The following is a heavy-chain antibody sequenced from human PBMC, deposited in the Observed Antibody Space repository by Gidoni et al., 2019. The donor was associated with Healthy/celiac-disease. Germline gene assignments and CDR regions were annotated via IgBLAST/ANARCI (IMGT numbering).Heavy chain of an antibody. CDR2: IYSGGST. CDR1: GFTVSSNY. Sequence: EVQLVESGGGLIQPGGSLRLSCAASGFTVSSNYMSWVRQAPGKGLEWVSVIYSGGSTYYADSVKGRFTISRDNSKNTLYLQMNSLRAEDTAVYYCARWRGGRFGVFDYWGQGTLVTVSS. J-gene: IGHJ4*02. V-gene: IGHV3-53*01. CDR3: ARWRGGRFGVFDY. D-gene: IGHD1-26*01.